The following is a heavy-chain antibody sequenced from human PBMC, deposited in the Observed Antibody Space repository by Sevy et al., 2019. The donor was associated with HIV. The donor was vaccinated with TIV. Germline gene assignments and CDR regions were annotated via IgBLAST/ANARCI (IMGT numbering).Heavy chain of an antibody. J-gene: IGHJ6*02. CDR3: ARDKDWNDVSYYYGMDV. V-gene: IGHV3-21*01. CDR1: GFTFSTYS. D-gene: IGHD1-1*01. Sequence: GGSLRLSCAASGFTFSTYSMNWVRQAPGKGLEWVSSISSSSSYIYYADSVKGRFTISRDNAKNSLYLQMNSLRAEDTAVYYCARDKDWNDVSYYYGMDVWGQGTTVTVSS. CDR2: ISSSSSYI.